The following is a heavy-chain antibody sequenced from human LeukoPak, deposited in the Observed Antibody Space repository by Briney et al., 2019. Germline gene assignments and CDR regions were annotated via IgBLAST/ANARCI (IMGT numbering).Heavy chain of an antibody. CDR2: INGNGDNT. V-gene: IGHV3-64*02. J-gene: IGHJ5*02. CDR3: ARIGMENFYDL. CDR1: GFTFYGFS. D-gene: IGHD2/OR15-2a*01. Sequence: PGGSLRLSCAASGFTFYGFSMLWIRPAPGRGLEYVTAINGNGDNTFYTECVRCRFTIFRENSKNTLFLQMCSLRGEDTALYFCARIGMENFYDLWGQGTLVTVSS.